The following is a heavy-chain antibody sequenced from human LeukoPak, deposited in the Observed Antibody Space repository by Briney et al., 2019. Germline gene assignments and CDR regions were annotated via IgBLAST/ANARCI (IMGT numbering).Heavy chain of an antibody. CDR3: AKDETLSGVNYFAS. D-gene: IGHD3-10*01. J-gene: IGHJ4*02. Sequence: GGSLRLSCSASGFTFSNYALSWVRKAQGKGLGWVSGILGSGGATFYADSVEGRFTISRDNSKNALYLLMNSLRAEDTAVYYCAKDETLSGVNYFASWGQGTLVTVSS. CDR1: GFTFSNYA. CDR2: ILGSGGAT. V-gene: IGHV3-23*01.